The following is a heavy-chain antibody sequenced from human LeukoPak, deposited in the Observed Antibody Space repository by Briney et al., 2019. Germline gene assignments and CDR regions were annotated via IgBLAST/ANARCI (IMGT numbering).Heavy chain of an antibody. Sequence: GESLKISCKGSGYRFTSYWIAWVRQMPGKGLEWLGIIYHGDSDTRYSPSFQGQVTISADKSISTAYLQWSSLKASDTAMYYCARRGDTAVISDYWGQGTLVTVSS. CDR3: ARRGDTAVISDY. D-gene: IGHD5-18*01. J-gene: IGHJ4*02. CDR2: IYHGDSDT. CDR1: GYRFTSYW. V-gene: IGHV5-51*01.